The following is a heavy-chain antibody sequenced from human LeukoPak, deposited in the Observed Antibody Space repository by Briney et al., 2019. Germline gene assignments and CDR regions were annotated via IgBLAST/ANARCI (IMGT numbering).Heavy chain of an antibody. D-gene: IGHD2-8*01. V-gene: IGHV4-39*07. CDR2: IYYSGST. CDR1: GGSISSSSYY. Sequence: SETLSLTCTVSGGSISSSSYYWGWIRQPPGKGLERIGGIYYSGSTYYNPSLKSRVTISVDTSKNQFSLKLSSVTAADTAVYYCAREGIVLMVYATAFDYWGQGTLVTVSS. CDR3: AREGIVLMVYATAFDY. J-gene: IGHJ4*02.